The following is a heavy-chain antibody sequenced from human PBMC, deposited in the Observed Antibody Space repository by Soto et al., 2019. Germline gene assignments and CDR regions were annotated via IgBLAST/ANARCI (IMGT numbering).Heavy chain of an antibody. CDR1: GFSIKNYG. D-gene: IGHD1-20*01. CDR2: ISYDGSNQ. J-gene: IGHJ6*02. Sequence: QVQLVESGGGVVQPGGSLRLSCAASGFSIKNYGMHWLRQAPGKGLEWVAVISYDGSNQYYGDSVKGRFTVSRDNSKNTLYLQINSLRSEDTAAYFCAKDRWESVLMSYNTDNSGLDVWGHGTTVTVSS. V-gene: IGHV3-30*18. CDR3: AKDRWESVLMSYNTDNSGLDV.